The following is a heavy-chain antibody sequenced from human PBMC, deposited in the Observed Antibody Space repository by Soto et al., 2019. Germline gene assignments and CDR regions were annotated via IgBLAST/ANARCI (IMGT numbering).Heavy chain of an antibody. CDR1: GFTFDDYA. V-gene: IGHV3-9*01. Sequence: EVQLVESGGGLVQPGRSLRLSCAASGFTFDDYAMHWVRQAPGKGLEWVSGISWNSGSIGYADSVKGRFTISRDNAKNSLYLQMNSLRAEDTVLYYCAKEGYCSGGSCPPYFDLWGRGTLVTVSS. J-gene: IGHJ2*01. CDR2: ISWNSGSI. CDR3: AKEGYCSGGSCPPYFDL. D-gene: IGHD2-15*01.